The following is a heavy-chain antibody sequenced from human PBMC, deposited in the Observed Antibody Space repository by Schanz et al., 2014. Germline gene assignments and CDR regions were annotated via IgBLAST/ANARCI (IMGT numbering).Heavy chain of an antibody. CDR2: ISHNSHYT. J-gene: IGHJ3*02. CDR3: AKCIGWYGRCAFDI. CDR1: GFTFSDYY. V-gene: IGHV3-11*05. Sequence: VHLVESGGGLVQPGGSLRLSCAASGFTFSDYYMSWIRQAPGKGLEWVTYISHNSHYTNYADSVKGRFTISRDNSKNTLYLQMNSLIAEDTAVYYCAKCIGWYGRCAFDIWGQGTMVTVSS. D-gene: IGHD6-19*01.